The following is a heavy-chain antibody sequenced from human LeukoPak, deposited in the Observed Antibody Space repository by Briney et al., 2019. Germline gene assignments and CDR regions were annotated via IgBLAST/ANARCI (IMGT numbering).Heavy chain of an antibody. D-gene: IGHD6-6*01. CDR2: IYDSETT. CDR1: GGSFSGYY. J-gene: IGHJ4*02. CDR3: AREDSSSPGGSFDY. Sequence: PSETLSLTCAVYGGSFSGYYWSWIRQPPGKGLEWIGYIYDSETTYYNPSLKSRVTISVDTSKNQFSLKLSSVTAADTAVYYCAREDSSSPGGSFDYWGQGTLVTVSS. V-gene: IGHV4-34*09.